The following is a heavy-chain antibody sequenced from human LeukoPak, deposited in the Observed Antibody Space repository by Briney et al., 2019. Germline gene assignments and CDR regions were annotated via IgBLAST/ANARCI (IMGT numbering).Heavy chain of an antibody. J-gene: IGHJ5*02. D-gene: IGHD3-3*01. Sequence: GASVKVSCKASGYTFTSYDINWVRQATGQGLEWMGWMNPNSGNTGYAQKFQGRVTMTMNTSISTAYMELSSLRSEDTAVYYCARGALVKEWSDLYNWFDPWGQGTLVTVSS. CDR1: GYTFTSYD. CDR2: MNPNSGNT. V-gene: IGHV1-8*01. CDR3: ARGALVKEWSDLYNWFDP.